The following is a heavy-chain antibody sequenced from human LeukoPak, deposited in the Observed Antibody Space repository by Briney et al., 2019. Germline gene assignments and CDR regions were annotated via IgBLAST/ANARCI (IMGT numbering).Heavy chain of an antibody. D-gene: IGHD6-13*01. CDR3: ARADSSRWYPNHNWFDP. CDR2: IYHSGST. V-gene: IGHV4-38-2*02. Sequence: SETLSLTCTVSGYSISSGYYWGWIRQPPGKGLEWIGSIYHSGSTYYNPSLKSRVTISVDTSKNQFSLKLSSVTAADTAVYYCARADSSRWYPNHNWFDPWGQGTLVTVSS. CDR1: GYSISSGYY. J-gene: IGHJ5*02.